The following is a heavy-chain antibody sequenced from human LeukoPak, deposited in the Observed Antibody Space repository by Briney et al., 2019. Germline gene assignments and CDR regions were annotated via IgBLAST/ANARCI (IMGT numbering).Heavy chain of an antibody. D-gene: IGHD6-13*01. V-gene: IGHV3-21*01. CDR3: ARDSHSSSWYSEFDY. CDR1: GFIFSSYG. CDR2: INILSNYI. J-gene: IGHJ4*02. Sequence: GRSLRLSCAASGFIFSSYGMHWVRQAPGKGLDWVSSINILSNYIYYAASVKGRFTISRDNAKNSLYLQMNSLRAEDTAVYYCARDSHSSSWYSEFDYWGQGTLVTVSS.